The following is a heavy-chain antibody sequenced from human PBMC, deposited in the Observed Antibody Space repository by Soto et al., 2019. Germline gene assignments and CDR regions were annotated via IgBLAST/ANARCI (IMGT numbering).Heavy chain of an antibody. V-gene: IGHV1-3*01. Sequence: QVQLVQSGAEVKKPGASVKVSCKASGYTFTSYAMHWVRQAPGQRLEWMGWMNAGNGNTKYSQKFQGRVTITRDTSASTAYMELSSLRSEATAVYYCARGLNGYLHYFDYWGQGTPVTVSS. J-gene: IGHJ4*02. CDR2: MNAGNGNT. CDR1: GYTFTSYA. D-gene: IGHD5-18*01. CDR3: ARGLNGYLHYFDY.